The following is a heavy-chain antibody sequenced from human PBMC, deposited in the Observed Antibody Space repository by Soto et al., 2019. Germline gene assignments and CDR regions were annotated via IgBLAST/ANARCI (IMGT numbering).Heavy chain of an antibody. V-gene: IGHV6-1*01. D-gene: IGHD6-19*01. CDR1: GDSVSSDSAA. CDR3: VRSRVFVAVAGMATYYYYYGMDV. Sequence: PSQTLSLTCAISGDSVSSDSAAWNWIRQSPSRGLEWLGRTYYRSKWYVDYAVSVNGRMTINPDTSKNDFSLQLNSVTPEDTAVYYCVRSRVFVAVAGMATYYYYYGMDVWGRGTAVTGSS. J-gene: IGHJ6*02. CDR2: TYYRSKWYV.